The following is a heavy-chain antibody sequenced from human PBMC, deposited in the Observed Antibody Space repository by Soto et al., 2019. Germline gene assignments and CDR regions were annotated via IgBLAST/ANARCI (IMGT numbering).Heavy chain of an antibody. V-gene: IGHV1-18*03. CDR1: GYTFTSYG. D-gene: IGHD2-21*02. CDR2: ISAYDGNT. J-gene: IGHJ4*02. Sequence: ASVKVSCKASGYTFTSYGIVWVRQAPGQGLEWMGWISAYDGNTDYVQKLQGRVTMTTDTSTTTAYMELRSLRSDDMAVYYCARYCGGDCYTDWGQGTLVTVSS. CDR3: ARYCGGDCYTD.